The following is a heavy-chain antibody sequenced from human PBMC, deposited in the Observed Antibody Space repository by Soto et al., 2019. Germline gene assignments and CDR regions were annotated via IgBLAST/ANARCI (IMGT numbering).Heavy chain of an antibody. CDR1: GYTFTSYG. CDR3: AAEGYCSGCSCRDYYYYGMDF. V-gene: IGHV1-18*01. J-gene: IGHJ6*02. Sequence: ASVKVSCKASGYTFTSYGISWVRQAPGQGLEWMGWISAYNGNTNYAQKLQGRVTMTTDTSTSTAYMELRSLRSDDTAVYYCAAEGYCSGCSCRDYYYYGMDFWGQGTTVTVAS. D-gene: IGHD2-15*01. CDR2: ISAYNGNT.